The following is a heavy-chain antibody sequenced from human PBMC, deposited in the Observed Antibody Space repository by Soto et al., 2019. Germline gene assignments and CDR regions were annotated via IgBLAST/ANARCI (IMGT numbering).Heavy chain of an antibody. CDR1: GGTFSTHA. D-gene: IGHD3-9*01. V-gene: IGHV1-18*01. J-gene: IGHJ3*02. Sequence: ASVKVSCKASGGTFSTHAIIWVRQAPGHGLEWMGWISAYSGNTNYAQKFQGRVTMTTDTSTSTAYMELRSLRSDDTAVYYCARPSNDVLTGPSDAFDIWGQGTMVTVSS. CDR2: ISAYSGNT. CDR3: ARPSNDVLTGPSDAFDI.